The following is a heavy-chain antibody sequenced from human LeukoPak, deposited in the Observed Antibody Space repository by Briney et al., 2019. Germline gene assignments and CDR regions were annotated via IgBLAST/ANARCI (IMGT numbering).Heavy chain of an antibody. CDR2: ISSGSSYI. J-gene: IGHJ6*02. CDR3: ARVVAAGYYGMDI. V-gene: IGHV3-21*01. Sequence: PGGSLRLSCAASGFTFSSYSMNWVRQAPGKGLEWVSSISSGSSYIYYADSVKGRFTISRDNAKNSLYLQMNSLRAEDTAVYYCARVVAAGYYGMDIWGQGTTVTVSS. D-gene: IGHD2-15*01. CDR1: GFTFSSYS.